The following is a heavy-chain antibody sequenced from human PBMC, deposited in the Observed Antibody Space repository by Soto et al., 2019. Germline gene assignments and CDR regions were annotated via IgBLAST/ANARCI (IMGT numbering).Heavy chain of an antibody. Sequence: SETLSLTCAVYGGSFSGYYWSWIRQPPGKGLEWIGEINHSGSTNYNPSLKSRVTISVDTSKNQFSMKLSSVTAADTAVYYCARGLTSCTNGVCYNVDYYGMHVCGQGTTVTVSS. CDR1: GGSFSGYY. V-gene: IGHV4-34*01. J-gene: IGHJ6*02. CDR2: INHSGST. CDR3: ARGLTSCTNGVCYNVDYYGMHV. D-gene: IGHD2-8*01.